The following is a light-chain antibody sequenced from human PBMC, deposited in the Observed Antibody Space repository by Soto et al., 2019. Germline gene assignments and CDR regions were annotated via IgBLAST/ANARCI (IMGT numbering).Light chain of an antibody. CDR2: TTS. J-gene: IGKJ1*01. Sequence: DIQMTQFPSSLSASVGDRVTITCRASQDIGIYLAWYQQKSGRVPKLLIYTTSTLHSGVPSRFSGSGSGTEFTLTISSLQPEDVATYFCQINVGAPRTFGQGTKVEIK. V-gene: IGKV1-27*01. CDR1: QDIGIY. CDR3: QINVGAPRT.